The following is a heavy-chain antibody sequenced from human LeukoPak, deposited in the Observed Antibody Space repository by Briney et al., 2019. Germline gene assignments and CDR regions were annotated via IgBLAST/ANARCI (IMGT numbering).Heavy chain of an antibody. CDR3: ARHDYGDPPAYYFDY. Sequence: SETLSLTCTVSGGSISSSSYYWGWIRQPPGKGLEWIGSIYYSGSTYYNPSLNSRVTISVDTSKNQFSLKLSSVTAADTAVYYRARHDYGDPPAYYFDYWGQGTLVTVSS. V-gene: IGHV4-39*01. CDR2: IYYSGST. D-gene: IGHD4-17*01. CDR1: GGSISSSSYY. J-gene: IGHJ4*02.